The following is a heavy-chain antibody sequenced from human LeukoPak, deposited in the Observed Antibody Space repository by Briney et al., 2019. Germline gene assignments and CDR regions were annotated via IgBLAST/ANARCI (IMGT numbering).Heavy chain of an antibody. CDR1: GFTFSSSA. V-gene: IGHV3-23*01. D-gene: IGHD6-19*01. J-gene: IGHJ5*02. CDR3: VRVVDGWFGWFDP. CDR2: ISNNGGYT. Sequence: GGSLRLSCAASGFTFSSSAMSWVRQAPGKGLEWVSAISNNGGYTYYADSVQGRFTISRDNSKSTLCLQMNSLRAEDTAVYYCVRVVDGWFGWFDPWGQGTLVTVSS.